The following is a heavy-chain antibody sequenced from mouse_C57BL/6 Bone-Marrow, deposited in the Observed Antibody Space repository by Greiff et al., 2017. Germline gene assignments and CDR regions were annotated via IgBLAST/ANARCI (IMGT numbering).Heavy chain of an antibody. CDR2: INPNYGTT. CDR1: GYSFTDYN. D-gene: IGHD1-1*01. V-gene: IGHV1-39*01. Sequence: EVKLMESGPELVKPGASVKISCKASGYSFTDYNMNWVKQSNGKSLEWIGVINPNYGTTSYNQKFKGKATLTADQSSSTAYMQLNSLTSEDSAVYYCQFRHYYGSSQGDYWGQGTTLTVSS. CDR3: QFRHYYGSSQGDY. J-gene: IGHJ2*01.